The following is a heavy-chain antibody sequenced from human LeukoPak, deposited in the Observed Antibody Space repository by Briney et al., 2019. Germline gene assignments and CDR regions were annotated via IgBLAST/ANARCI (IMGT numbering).Heavy chain of an antibody. D-gene: IGHD5-18*01. J-gene: IGHJ3*02. Sequence: PAGSLTLSCAASGFTLSSHGMHWVRQAPGQGLEWVAVISFDGSNKYYADSVKGRFTISRDNSKNPLYLQMNSLRAEDTAVYYCAKDQGIQLWLRYTFDIWGQGAIVTVSS. V-gene: IGHV3-30*18. CDR2: ISFDGSNK. CDR1: GFTLSSHG. CDR3: AKDQGIQLWLRYTFDI.